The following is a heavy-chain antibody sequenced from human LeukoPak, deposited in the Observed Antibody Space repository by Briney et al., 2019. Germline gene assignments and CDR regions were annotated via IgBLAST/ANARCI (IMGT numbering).Heavy chain of an antibody. CDR3: AGLVGRYSSGLYYYYFDY. CDR2: MYLSGTT. Sequence: PSQTLSLTCTVSGDSINSLDLWSWVRQPPGQGLEWIGEMYLSGTTHSNPSVKSRVTISIDKSKNQFFLNLSSVTAADTAVYYCAGLVGRYSSGLYYYYFDYWGQGTLVTVSS. CDR1: GDSINSLDL. J-gene: IGHJ4*02. V-gene: IGHV4-4*02. D-gene: IGHD3-22*01.